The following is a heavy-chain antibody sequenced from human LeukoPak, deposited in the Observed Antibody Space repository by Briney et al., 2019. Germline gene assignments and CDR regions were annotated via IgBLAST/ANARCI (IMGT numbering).Heavy chain of an antibody. CDR1: GYTFTSYG. V-gene: IGHV1-18*01. J-gene: IGHJ3*02. CDR2: ISAYNGDT. CDR3: ARVVGRLYAFDI. Sequence: ASVKVSCKASGYTFTSYGINWVRQAPGQGLEWMGWISAYNGDTNYAQKLQGRVTMTTDTSTTTAYMELRSLRSDDTAVYYCARVVGRLYAFDIWGQGTMVTVSS. D-gene: IGHD1-26*01.